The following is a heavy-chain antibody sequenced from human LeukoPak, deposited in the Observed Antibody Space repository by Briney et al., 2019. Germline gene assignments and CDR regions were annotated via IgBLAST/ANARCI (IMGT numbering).Heavy chain of an antibody. D-gene: IGHD5-18*01. CDR2: INPNSGGT. Sequence: ASVKVSCKASGYTFTGYYMHWVRQAPGQGLEWMGWINPNSGGTNYAQKFQGWVTMTRDTSISTAYMELSRLRSDDTAVYYCARGGVDTAMVPDYWGQGTLVTVSS. CDR1: GYTFTGYY. V-gene: IGHV1-2*04. J-gene: IGHJ4*02. CDR3: ARGGVDTAMVPDY.